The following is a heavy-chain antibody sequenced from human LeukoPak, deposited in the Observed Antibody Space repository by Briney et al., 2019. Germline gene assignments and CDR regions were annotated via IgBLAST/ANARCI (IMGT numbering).Heavy chain of an antibody. CDR2: IDPNSGDT. J-gene: IGHJ6*03. D-gene: IGHD2-8*01. CDR1: GYTSSGSY. V-gene: IGHV1-2*06. CDR3: ARSAEHCNNGVCFTDYYLDV. Sequence: ASVKVSCKASGYTSSGSYIHWVRQAPGQGLEWMGRIDPNSGDTNYPQKFQGRVTMTRDTSITTAYMELSSLTSDDTAVYFCARSAEHCNNGVCFTDYYLDVWGKGTTVTVSS.